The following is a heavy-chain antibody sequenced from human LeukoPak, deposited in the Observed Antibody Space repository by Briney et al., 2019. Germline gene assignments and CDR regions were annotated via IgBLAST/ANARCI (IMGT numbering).Heavy chain of an antibody. J-gene: IGHJ4*02. CDR3: ASVNGNYVGVLSYFDY. V-gene: IGHV4-59*01. D-gene: IGHD1-7*01. Sequence: SETLSLTCTVSGXSISSYYWSWIRQPPGKGLEWIGYIYYSGSTNYNPSLKSRVTISVDTSKNQFSLKLSSVTAADTAVYYCASVNGNYVGVLSYFDYWGQGALVTASS. CDR2: IYYSGST. CDR1: GXSISSYY.